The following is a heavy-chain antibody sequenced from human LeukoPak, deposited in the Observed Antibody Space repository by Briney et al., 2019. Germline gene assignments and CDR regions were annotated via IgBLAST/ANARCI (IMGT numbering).Heavy chain of an antibody. Sequence: SGPTLVKPTQPLPVTCTFSGFSLRTSGVGVGWIRQPPGKALEWLALIYWDDNKGCSPSLKSRLTITKDTSKNQIVLTMTNMDLISMAADDCAERLIVPLTGARGDWFDPWGQGTLVTVSS. J-gene: IGHJ5*02. D-gene: IGHD3-9*01. CDR1: GFSLRTSGVG. CDR3: AERLIVPLTGARGDWFDP. V-gene: IGHV2-5*02. CDR2: IYWDDNK.